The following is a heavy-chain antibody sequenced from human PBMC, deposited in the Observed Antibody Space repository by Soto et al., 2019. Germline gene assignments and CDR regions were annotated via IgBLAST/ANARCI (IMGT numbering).Heavy chain of an antibody. CDR3: FKTGPTVSSYYYGMDV. D-gene: IGHD4-17*01. CDR2: TYYRSKWYN. J-gene: IGHJ6*02. CDR1: GDSVSSNSAA. V-gene: IGHV6-1*01. Sequence: PSQTLSLTCAISGDSVSSNSAAWNWIRQSPSRGLEWLGRTYYRSKWYNDYAVSVKSRITINPDTSKNQFSLQLNSVTPEDTAVYYCFKTGPTVSSYYYGMDVWGQGTTVTVSS.